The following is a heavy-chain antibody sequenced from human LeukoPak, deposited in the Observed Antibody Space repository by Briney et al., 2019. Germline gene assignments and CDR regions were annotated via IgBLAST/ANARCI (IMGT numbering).Heavy chain of an antibody. V-gene: IGHV3-30*02. CDR1: GFTFSSYN. Sequence: PGGSLRLSCAASGFTFSSYNIHWVRQAPGKGLEWIRYDGSNKYFADSVKGRFTISRDNPKNTLYLQMNSLRPEDTAVYYCAKQGSYCMDYWGQGTPVNVSS. J-gene: IGHJ4*02. CDR2: RYDGSNK. CDR3: AKQGSYCMDY. D-gene: IGHD3-10*01.